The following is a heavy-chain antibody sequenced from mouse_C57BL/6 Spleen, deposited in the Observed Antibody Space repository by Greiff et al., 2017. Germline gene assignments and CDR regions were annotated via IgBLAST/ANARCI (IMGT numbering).Heavy chain of an antibody. V-gene: IGHV1-72*01. CDR2: IAPNSGGT. CDR3: AREDYRTPFAY. Sequence: VQLKQPGAELVKPGASVKLSCKASGYTFTSYWMHWVKQRPGRGLEWIGRIAPNSGGTKYNEKFKSKATLTVDKPSSTAYMQLSSLTSEDSAVYYSAREDYRTPFAYWGQGTLVTVSA. J-gene: IGHJ3*01. CDR1: GYTFTSYW. D-gene: IGHD2-12*01.